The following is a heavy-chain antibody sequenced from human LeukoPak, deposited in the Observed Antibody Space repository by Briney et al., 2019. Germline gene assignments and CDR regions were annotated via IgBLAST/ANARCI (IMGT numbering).Heavy chain of an antibody. CDR2: SHYSGET. Sequence: SETLSLTCTVSGASMTDYYWSWIRQPPGKGLEWIAYSHYSGETKYNPSLKSRITISVDTSKNQFSLTLSSVPAADTAVYFCARQPGGTAAFDIWGQGTTVTVSA. V-gene: IGHV4-59*08. D-gene: IGHD1-14*01. CDR3: ARQPGGTAAFDI. J-gene: IGHJ3*02. CDR1: GASMTDYY.